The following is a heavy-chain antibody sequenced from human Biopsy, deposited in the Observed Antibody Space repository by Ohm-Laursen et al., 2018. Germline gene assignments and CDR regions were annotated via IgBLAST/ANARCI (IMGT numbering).Heavy chain of an antibody. CDR3: GRAVRNQLLTDP. J-gene: IGHJ5*02. CDR1: GYTFTSYD. V-gene: IGHV1-8*01. Sequence: GSPVKVSCKPSGYTFTSYDITWVRQASGQGPEWIGWLNPVSGNSNFGQKFRGRVTVTSDTSISTAYMELSGLTSDDTATYYCGRAVRNQLLTDPWGQGTLVTVTS. D-gene: IGHD1-7*01. CDR2: LNPVSGNS.